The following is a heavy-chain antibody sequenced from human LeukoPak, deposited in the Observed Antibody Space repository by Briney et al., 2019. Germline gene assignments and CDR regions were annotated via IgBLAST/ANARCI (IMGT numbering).Heavy chain of an antibody. CDR2: INPNSGGT. Sequence: GASVKVSCKASGYTFTGYYMHWVRQAPGQGLEWMGWINPNSGGTNYAQKFQGRVTMARDTSISTAYMELSRLRSDDTAVYYCARLAYGDYSIDYWGQGTLVTVSS. V-gene: IGHV1-2*02. J-gene: IGHJ4*02. D-gene: IGHD4-17*01. CDR3: ARLAYGDYSIDY. CDR1: GYTFTGYY.